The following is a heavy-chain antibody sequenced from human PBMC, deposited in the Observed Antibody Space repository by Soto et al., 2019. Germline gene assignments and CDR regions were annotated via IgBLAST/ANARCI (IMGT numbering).Heavy chain of an antibody. V-gene: IGHV3-30*03. CDR2: ISYDGSNK. D-gene: IGHD3-22*01. Sequence: GGSLRLSCAASGFTFSSYGMHWVRQAPGKGLEWVAVISYDGSNKYYADSVKGRFTISRDNSKNTLYLQMNSLRAEDTAVYYCALFPASSGSNYFDYWGQGTLVTAPQ. CDR3: ALFPASSGSNYFDY. J-gene: IGHJ4*02. CDR1: GFTFSSYG.